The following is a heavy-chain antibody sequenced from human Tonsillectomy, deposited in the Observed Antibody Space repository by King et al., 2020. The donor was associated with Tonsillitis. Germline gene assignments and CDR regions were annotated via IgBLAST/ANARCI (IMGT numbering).Heavy chain of an antibody. CDR2: TIHIFVTA. CDR3: GVGANYDILTGYYRSLFDY. V-gene: IGHV1-69*12. D-gene: IGHD3-9*01. CDR1: GGTFSSYA. J-gene: IGHJ4*02. Sequence: VQLVQSGAEVKKPGSSVKVSCKASGGTFSSYAMSWVRQAPGQVLEWMGGTIHIFVTANYAQKFPVRVTLTADDSTSTAYMVLRSLRSEDTAVYYCGVGANYDILTGYYRSLFDYWGQGTLVTVSS.